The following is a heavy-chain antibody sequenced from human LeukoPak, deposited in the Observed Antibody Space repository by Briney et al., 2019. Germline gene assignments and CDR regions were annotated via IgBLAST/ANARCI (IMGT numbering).Heavy chain of an antibody. CDR1: GGSISSYY. D-gene: IGHD4-23*01. CDR3: ARRYGGALFDY. J-gene: IGHJ4*02. CDR2: IYYSGST. V-gene: IGHV4-59*01. Sequence: SETLSLTCTVSGGSISSYYWSWLRQPPGKGLEWIGYIYYSGSTNYNPSLKSRVTISVDTSKNQFSLKLSSVTAADTAVYYCARRYGGALFDYWGQGTLVTVSS.